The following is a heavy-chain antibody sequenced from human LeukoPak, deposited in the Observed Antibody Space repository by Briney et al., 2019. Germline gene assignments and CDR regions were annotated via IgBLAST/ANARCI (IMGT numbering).Heavy chain of an antibody. CDR1: GYSFTSYW. D-gene: IGHD2-21*02. J-gene: IGHJ4*02. CDR3: ARHSRGAGDGFDY. V-gene: IGHV5-51*01. Sequence: GESLKISCRGSGYSFTSYWLDWVRQIPGKGLGWMGIIYLGDSDTRYSPSFQGQVTISADKSINTAYLQWSSLKASDTAMYSCARHSRGAGDGFDYWGQGPLVPVSS. CDR2: IYLGDSDT.